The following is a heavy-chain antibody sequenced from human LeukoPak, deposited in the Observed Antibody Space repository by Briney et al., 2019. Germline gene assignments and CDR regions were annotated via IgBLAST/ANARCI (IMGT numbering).Heavy chain of an antibody. CDR3: ARAYCSGGSCYSLSFDY. CDR2: IYYSGST. V-gene: IGHV4-59*01. Sequence: SETLSLTCTVSGGSISSYYWSWIRQPPGKGLEWIGYIYYSGSTNYNPSLKSRVTISVDTTKNQFSLKLSSVTAADTAVYYCARAYCSGGSCYSLSFDYWGQGTLVTVSS. J-gene: IGHJ4*02. CDR1: GGSISSYY. D-gene: IGHD2-15*01.